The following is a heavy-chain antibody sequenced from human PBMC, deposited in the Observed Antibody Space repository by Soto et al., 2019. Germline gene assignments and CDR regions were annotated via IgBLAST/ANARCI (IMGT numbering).Heavy chain of an antibody. V-gene: IGHV4-39*01. CDR3: ASTTVTTDDAFDI. Sequence: QLQLQESGPGLVKPSETLSLTCTVSGGSISSSSYYWGWIRQPPGKGLEWIGSIYYSGSTYYNPSLKSRVTISVDTSKNQFSLKLSSVTAADTAVYYCASTTVTTDDAFDIWGQGTMVTVSS. D-gene: IGHD4-17*01. CDR1: GGSISSSSYY. J-gene: IGHJ3*02. CDR2: IYYSGST.